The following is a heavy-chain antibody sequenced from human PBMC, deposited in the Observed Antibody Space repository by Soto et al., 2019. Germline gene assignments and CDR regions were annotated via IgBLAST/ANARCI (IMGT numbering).Heavy chain of an antibody. V-gene: IGHV3-21*01. CDR3: AREDSIIIPAVSDF. J-gene: IGHJ4*02. CDR2: VSKSDYT. Sequence: GGSLRLSCAVSGFYFNNYGINWVRQAPGKGLEWVSSVSKSDYTYYSDSVKDRFTISRDNAKNSVSLQMNSLRPEDTAVYYCAREDSIIIPAVSDFWGQGTLVTVSS. CDR1: GFYFNNYG. D-gene: IGHD2-2*01.